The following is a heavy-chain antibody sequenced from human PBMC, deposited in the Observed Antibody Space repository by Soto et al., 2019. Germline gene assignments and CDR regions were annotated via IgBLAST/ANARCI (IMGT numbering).Heavy chain of an antibody. CDR1: GDTFSFYT. CDR3: GASYGSGYRAFDY. J-gene: IGHJ4*02. V-gene: IGHV1-69*02. Sequence: QVQLVQSGTEVKKPGSSVKVSCKASGDTFSFYTINWGRQAPGLGLEWVGRINPIVGMSNYAQKFQGRVSMTADKSTRPAYMELRSLRAEDTAMYFCGASYGSGYRAFDYWGQGALVIAAS. D-gene: IGHD3-10*01. CDR2: INPIVGMS.